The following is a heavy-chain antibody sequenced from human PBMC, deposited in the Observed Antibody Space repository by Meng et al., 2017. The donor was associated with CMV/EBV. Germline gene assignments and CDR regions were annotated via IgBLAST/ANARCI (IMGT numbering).Heavy chain of an antibody. CDR3: ARSELWFGELLDY. V-gene: IGHV1-46*01. J-gene: IGHJ4*02. CDR1: GYTFTSYY. CDR2: INPSGGST. D-gene: IGHD3-10*01. Sequence: CKASGYTFTSYYVHGVRQAPGQGLEWMGIINPSGGSTSYAQKFQGRVTMTRDTSTSTVYMELSSLRSEDTAMYYCARSELWFGELLDYWGQGTLVTVSS.